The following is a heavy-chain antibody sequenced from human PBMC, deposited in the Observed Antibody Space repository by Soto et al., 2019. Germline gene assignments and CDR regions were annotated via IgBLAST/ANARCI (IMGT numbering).Heavy chain of an antibody. J-gene: IGHJ3*02. CDR1: VGTFSSSA. Sequence: VKVSCKACVGTFSSSAISWVRQARGRGVAGVGGIVSMFDTPNNGQKFQDRVTITADESTTTVYLEVSSLRSEETAVNFWAREVGSRAVAGSAAFEIWGQGTMVTVSS. V-gene: IGHV1-69*13. CDR3: AREVGSRAVAGSAAFEI. D-gene: IGHD6-19*01. CDR2: IVSMFDTP.